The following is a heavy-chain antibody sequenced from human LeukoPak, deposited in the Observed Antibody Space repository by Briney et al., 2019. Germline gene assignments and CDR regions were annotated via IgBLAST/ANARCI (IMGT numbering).Heavy chain of an antibody. J-gene: IGHJ4*02. CDR1: GGSFSGYF. Sequence: SETLSLTCAVYGGSFSGYFWSWIRQPPGKGLEWIGEVNHSGRTNYNPSLKSRVTISVDPSKNQFSLNLRSVTAADTAVYYCARGQSQRDYWGQGTLVTVSS. CDR3: ARGQSQRDY. V-gene: IGHV4-34*01. CDR2: VNHSGRT.